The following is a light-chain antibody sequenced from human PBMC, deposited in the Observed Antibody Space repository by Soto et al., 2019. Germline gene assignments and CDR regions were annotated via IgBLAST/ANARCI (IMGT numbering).Light chain of an antibody. CDR3: QQRSNWYT. CDR1: QSVSSY. CDR2: DAS. V-gene: IGKV3-11*01. J-gene: IGKJ2*01. Sequence: EIVLTQSPATLSLSPGERATLSCRASQSVSSYLAWYPQKPGQAPRLLIYDASNRATGIPARFSGSGSGTDFTLTISSLEPEDFAVYYCQQRSNWYTVGQGTKLEIK.